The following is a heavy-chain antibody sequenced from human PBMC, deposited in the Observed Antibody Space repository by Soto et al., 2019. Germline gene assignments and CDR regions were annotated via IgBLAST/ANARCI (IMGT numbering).Heavy chain of an antibody. D-gene: IGHD2-2*01. J-gene: IGHJ3*02. V-gene: IGHV1-18*04. CDR3: ARDHGVYCSSTSCSKGRAFDI. Sequence: GASVKVSCKASGYTFTSYGISWVRQAPGRGLEWMGWISAYNGNTNYAQKLQGRVTMTTDTSTSTAYMELRSLRSDDTAVYYCARDHGVYCSSTSCSKGRAFDIWGQGTMVTVSS. CDR2: ISAYNGNT. CDR1: GYTFTSYG.